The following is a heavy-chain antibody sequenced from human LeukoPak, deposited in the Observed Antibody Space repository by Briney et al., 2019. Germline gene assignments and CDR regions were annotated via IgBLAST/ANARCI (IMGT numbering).Heavy chain of an antibody. V-gene: IGHV1-2*06. CDR3: ARDRIQESYYYDSSGSRPFDY. D-gene: IGHD3-22*01. CDR1: GYTFTGYY. Sequence: GASVKVSCKASGYTFTGYYMHWVRQAPGRGLEWMGRINPNSGGTNYAQKFQGRVTMTRDTSISTAYMELSRLRSDDTAVYYCARDRIQESYYYDSSGSRPFDYWGQGTLVTVSS. CDR2: INPNSGGT. J-gene: IGHJ4*02.